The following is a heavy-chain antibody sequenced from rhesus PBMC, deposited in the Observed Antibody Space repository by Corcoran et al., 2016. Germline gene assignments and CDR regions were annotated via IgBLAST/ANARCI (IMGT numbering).Heavy chain of an antibody. V-gene: IGHV4S19*01. CDR2: ISGSTDDT. CDR1: GGSFNSSTW. J-gene: IGHJ4*01. Sequence: QVQLQESGPGLVKPSETLSLTCAVFGGSFNSSTWWSWIRQPPGKGLVWSGYISGSTDDTYYNPSLEGRVTMSKDTSKYPFSLILRSVTAADTAVYYCARGPRGYWGQGVLGTVSS. CDR3: ARGPRGY. D-gene: IGHD3-9*01.